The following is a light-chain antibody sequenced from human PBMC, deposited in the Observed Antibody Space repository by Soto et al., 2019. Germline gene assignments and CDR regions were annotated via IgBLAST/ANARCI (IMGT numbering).Light chain of an antibody. CDR2: DAS. CDR1: QSVSST. J-gene: IGKJ1*01. V-gene: IGKV3-11*01. CDR3: QQRGNWPVT. Sequence: EIVLTQSPATLSLSPGERATLSCRASQSVSSTFACYQQKPGQAPRLLIYDASNRATGIPARFSGSGSGTDFTLTISSLEPDDFAVYYCQQRGNWPVTFGQGTRVDIK.